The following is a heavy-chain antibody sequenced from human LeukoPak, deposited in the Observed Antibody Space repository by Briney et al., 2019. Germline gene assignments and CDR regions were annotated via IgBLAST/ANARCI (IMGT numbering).Heavy chain of an antibody. CDR1: GYTFTNYE. CDR2: MNPNSGDT. V-gene: IGHV1-8*01. J-gene: IGHJ4*02. Sequence: ASVKVSCKASGYTFTNYEINWVRQATGQGLEWMGWMNPNSGDTAYAQKLQDRVTMTRSTSISTAYMELSSLRSEDTAVYYCARGLGSYDSSELTWPMISFWGQGTLVTVSS. D-gene: IGHD3-22*01. CDR3: ARGLGSYDSSELTWPMISF.